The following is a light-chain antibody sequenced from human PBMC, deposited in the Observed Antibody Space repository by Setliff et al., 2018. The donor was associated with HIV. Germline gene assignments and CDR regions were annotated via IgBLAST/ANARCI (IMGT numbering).Light chain of an antibody. CDR1: SSDIGSSNF. CDR2: NVD. V-gene: IGLV2-14*03. CDR3: SSYSINDLYV. J-gene: IGLJ1*01. Sequence: QSALTQPASVSGSPEQSITISCTGTSSDIGSSNFVSWYQQHPGKAPKVMIYNVDKRPSGVSNRFSGSKSGNTASLTISGLQTEDEADYYCSSYSINDLYVFATGTKVTVL.